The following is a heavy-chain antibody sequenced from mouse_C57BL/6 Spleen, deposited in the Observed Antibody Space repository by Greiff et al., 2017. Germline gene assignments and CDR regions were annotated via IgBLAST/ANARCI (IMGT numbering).Heavy chain of an antibody. CDR1: GYTFTSYW. Sequence: VQLQQPGAELVKPGASVKMSCKASGYTFTSYWITWVKQRPGQGLEWIGDIYPGSGSTNYNEKFKSKATLTVDTSSSTAYMQLSSLTSEDSAVYYCARGTYGKEDFDYWGQGTTLTVSS. J-gene: IGHJ2*01. CDR3: ARGTYGKEDFDY. CDR2: IYPGSGST. D-gene: IGHD2-1*01. V-gene: IGHV1-55*01.